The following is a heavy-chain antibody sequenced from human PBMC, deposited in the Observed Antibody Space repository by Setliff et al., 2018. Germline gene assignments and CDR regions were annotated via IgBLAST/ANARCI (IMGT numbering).Heavy chain of an antibody. Sequence: PGPPVKVSCKASGGAFSSYALTWVRQAPGQGLEWMGRIIPVIDTTDYAQTFQGRVTITADESTRTVYMELSSLRSEDTAIYYCARGRDGYTSNALEFWGQGTMVTVS. D-gene: IGHD5-12*01. CDR1: GGAFSSYA. CDR2: IIPVIDTT. J-gene: IGHJ3*01. V-gene: IGHV1-69*11. CDR3: ARGRDGYTSNALEF.